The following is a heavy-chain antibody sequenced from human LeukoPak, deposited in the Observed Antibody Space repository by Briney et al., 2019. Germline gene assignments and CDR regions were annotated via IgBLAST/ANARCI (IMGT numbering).Heavy chain of an antibody. Sequence: PSETLSLTCTVSGGSISSYYWSWIRQPPGKGLEWIGYIYTSGSTNYNPSLKSRVTISVDTSKNQFSLKLSSVTAADTAVYYCARQRIAAADIYYFEFWGQGTLVTVYS. CDR2: IYTSGST. CDR1: GGSISSYY. V-gene: IGHV4-4*09. CDR3: ARQRIAAADIYYFEF. D-gene: IGHD6-13*01. J-gene: IGHJ4*02.